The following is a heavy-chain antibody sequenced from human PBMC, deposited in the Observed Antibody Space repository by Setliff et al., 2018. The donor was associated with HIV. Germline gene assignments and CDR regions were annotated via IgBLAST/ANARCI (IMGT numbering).Heavy chain of an antibody. J-gene: IGHJ3*02. V-gene: IGHV4-34*01. D-gene: IGHD5-18*01. CDR1: GGSFSGYY. CDR3: ARPRYTYGTPPAFDI. CDR2: INHSGST. Sequence: PSETLSLTCAVYGGSFSGYYWSWIRQSPGKGLEWIGEINHSGSTKYNPSLKSRVTISVDTSKNQFSLKLSSVTAADTAVYYCARPRYTYGTPPAFDIWGRGTVVT.